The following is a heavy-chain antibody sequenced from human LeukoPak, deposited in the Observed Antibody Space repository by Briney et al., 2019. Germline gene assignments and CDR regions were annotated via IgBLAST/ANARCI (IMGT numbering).Heavy chain of an antibody. J-gene: IGHJ4*02. CDR1: GYTFTGYI. D-gene: IGHD5-18*01. CDR2: INPNSGDT. CDR3: ARDLVDTAMWEFDY. Sequence: ASVKVSCKASGYTFTGYIMHWVRQAPGQGLEWMGWINPNSGDTKYTQKFQGRVTLPRDTSISTAYMELNRLRSDDTAVYYCARDLVDTAMWEFDYWGQGTLVTVSS. V-gene: IGHV1-2*02.